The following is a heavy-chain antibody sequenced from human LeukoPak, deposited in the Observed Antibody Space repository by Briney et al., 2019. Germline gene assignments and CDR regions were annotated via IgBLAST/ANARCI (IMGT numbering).Heavy chain of an antibody. J-gene: IGHJ4*02. V-gene: IGHV3-23*01. CDR1: GFTFSSYA. CDR3: ATISYYHSGGYQY. Sequence: PGGSLRLSCAASGFTFSSYAMSWVRQAPGKGLEWVSGISGSGNSTYYADSVKGRFTISRDNSKNTLYLQMNSLRAEDTAVYYCATISYYHSGGYQYWGQGTLVTVSS. D-gene: IGHD3-22*01. CDR2: ISGSGNST.